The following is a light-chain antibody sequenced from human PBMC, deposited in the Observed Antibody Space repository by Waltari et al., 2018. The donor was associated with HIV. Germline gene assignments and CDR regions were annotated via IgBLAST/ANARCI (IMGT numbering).Light chain of an antibody. CDR3: SSYAGSNIL. J-gene: IGLJ2*01. V-gene: IGLV2-8*01. CDR1: SSDVGGYNY. CDR2: AVI. Sequence: QSALTQPPSASGSPGQSVTISCTGTSSDVGGYNYVSWYQLHPGKAPKLMIYAVIRRSPGVPVRFSGSKSGNTASLTVSGLQAEDETDYYCSSYAGSNILFGGGTKLTVL.